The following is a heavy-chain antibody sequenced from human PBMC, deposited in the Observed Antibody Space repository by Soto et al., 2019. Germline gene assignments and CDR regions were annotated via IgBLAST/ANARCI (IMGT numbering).Heavy chain of an antibody. CDR3: ARDWVPYYYGSGSPYYFDY. D-gene: IGHD3-10*01. V-gene: IGHV1-18*04. CDR1: GYTFTSYG. CDR2: ISAYNGNT. J-gene: IGHJ4*02. Sequence: ASVKVSCKASGYTFTSYGISWVRQAPGQGLEWMGWISAYNGNTNYAQKLQGRVTMTTDTSTSTAYMELRSLRSEDTAVYYCARDWVPYYYGSGSPYYFDYWGQGTLVTVSS.